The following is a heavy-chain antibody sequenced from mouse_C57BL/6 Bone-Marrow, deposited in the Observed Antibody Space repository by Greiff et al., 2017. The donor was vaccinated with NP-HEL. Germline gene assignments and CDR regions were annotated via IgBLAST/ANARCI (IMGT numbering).Heavy chain of an antibody. CDR1: GYTFTNYW. V-gene: IGHV1-63*01. J-gene: IGHJ4*01. Sequence: QVQLKQSGAELVRPGTSVKMSCKASGYTFTNYWIGWAKQRPGHGLEWIGDIYPGGGYTNYNAKFKGKATLTADKSSSTAYMQFSSLTSEDSAIYYCSRRLPRYAMDYWGQGTSVTVSS. CDR3: SRRLPRYAMDY. CDR2: IYPGGGYT. D-gene: IGHD2-4*01.